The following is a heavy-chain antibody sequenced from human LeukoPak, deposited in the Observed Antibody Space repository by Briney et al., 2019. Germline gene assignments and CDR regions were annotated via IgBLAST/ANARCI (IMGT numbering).Heavy chain of an antibody. CDR2: IYGGGSA. D-gene: IGHD3-22*01. CDR3: AGDTSGHYYNRD. CDR1: GFTVSSSY. J-gene: IGHJ4*02. Sequence: RPGGSLRLSCAVSGFTVSSSYMSWVRQAAGKGLEWVSVIYGGGSAYYADSVNGRFTLSRDSSKNTLYLRMNSLRAEDTAMYYCAGDTSGHYYNRDWGQGTLVTVSS. V-gene: IGHV3-53*01.